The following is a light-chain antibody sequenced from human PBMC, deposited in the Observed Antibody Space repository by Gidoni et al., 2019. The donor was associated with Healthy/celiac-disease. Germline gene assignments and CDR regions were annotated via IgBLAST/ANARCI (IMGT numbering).Light chain of an antibody. V-gene: IGLV2-14*01. Sequence: QSALTPPASVSGSPAQPITISCTGTSSDVGGYNYVSWYQQHPGKAPKLMIYEVSNRPSGVSNRFSGSKSGNTASLTISGLQAEDEADYYCSSYTSSSTLGVFGTGTKVTVL. CDR3: SSYTSSSTLGV. CDR1: SSDVGGYNY. J-gene: IGLJ1*01. CDR2: EVS.